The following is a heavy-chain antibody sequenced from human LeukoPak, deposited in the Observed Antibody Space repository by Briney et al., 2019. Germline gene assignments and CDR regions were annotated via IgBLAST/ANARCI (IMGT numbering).Heavy chain of an antibody. D-gene: IGHD2-8*01. J-gene: IGHJ4*02. CDR1: GGTFSSYA. CDR3: ARVDIVLMVYEY. V-gene: IGHV1-69*13. CDR2: IIPIFGTA. Sequence: SVKVSCKASGGTFSSYAISWVRQAPGQGLEWMGGIIPIFGTANYAQKFQGGVTITADESTSTAYMELSSLRSEDTAVYYCARVDIVLMVYEYWGQGTLVTVSS.